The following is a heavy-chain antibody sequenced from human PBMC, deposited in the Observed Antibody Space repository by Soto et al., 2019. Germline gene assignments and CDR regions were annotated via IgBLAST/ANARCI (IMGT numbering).Heavy chain of an antibody. CDR1: GFSLSSTRMA. V-gene: IGHV2-5*02. CDR2: IYWDDDK. CDR3: AHIVVAXLGYYFDY. J-gene: IGHJ4*02. D-gene: IGHD2-15*01. Sequence: QITLKESGPTLVKPTQTLTLTCTFSGFSLSSTRMAVGWIRQPPGKALEWLALIYWDDDKRYSPFLKSRLTXXXXXXXXXXXXTXXXXXXXXXXXXYCAHIVVAXLGYYFDYWGQGTLVTVSS.